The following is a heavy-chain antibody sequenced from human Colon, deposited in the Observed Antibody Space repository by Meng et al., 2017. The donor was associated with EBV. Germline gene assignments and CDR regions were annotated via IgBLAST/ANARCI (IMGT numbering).Heavy chain of an antibody. J-gene: IGHJ5*02. Sequence: LQQWAAGVLKPSETLALTCAVYVGAFSGDYWNWIRQPPGKGLEWIGEINQSGSTNYNPSLKSRVTISVDTSKNQFSLKLSSVTAADTAVYYCARASYGSGSPLGESWFDPWGQGTLVTVSS. CDR3: ARASYGSGSPLGESWFDP. CDR1: VGAFSGDY. CDR2: INQSGST. V-gene: IGHV4-34*01. D-gene: IGHD3-10*01.